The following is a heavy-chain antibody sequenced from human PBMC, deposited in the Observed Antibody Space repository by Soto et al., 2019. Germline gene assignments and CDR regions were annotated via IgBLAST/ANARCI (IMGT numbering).Heavy chain of an antibody. Sequence: QVQLQQWGAGPLRPLETLSLTCGVSGGSFSGYYWAWIRQSPGKGLEWIGEINDRGSINYNPSLKSRVSISVATSKNHYSLNLRSVTAADTAVYYCARESHDLLTGPPWVWYFDLGGRGTLVTVSS. V-gene: IGHV4-34*01. J-gene: IGHJ2*01. CDR3: ARESHDLLTGPPWVWYFDL. D-gene: IGHD3-9*01. CDR2: INDRGSI. CDR1: GGSFSGYY.